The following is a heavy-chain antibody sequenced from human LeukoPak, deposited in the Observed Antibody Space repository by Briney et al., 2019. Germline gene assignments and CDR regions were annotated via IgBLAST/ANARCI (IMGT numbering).Heavy chain of an antibody. D-gene: IGHD3-22*01. CDR2: ISVSGNT. Sequence: PGGSLRLSCAASGFTLSSYAMSWVRQGPGKGLEWVSAISVSGNTYHADSVKGRFTISRDSSKNTLYLQMNSLRAGDAAVYYCAKVPTYYYDSSGYSGAFDIWGQGTMVTVSS. V-gene: IGHV3-23*01. CDR1: GFTLSSYA. J-gene: IGHJ3*02. CDR3: AKVPTYYYDSSGYSGAFDI.